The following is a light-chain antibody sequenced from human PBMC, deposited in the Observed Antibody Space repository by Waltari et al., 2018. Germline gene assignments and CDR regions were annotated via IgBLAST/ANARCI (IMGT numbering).Light chain of an antibody. J-gene: IGKJ2*01. V-gene: IGKV2-28*01. CDR3: MQGTHWPYT. Sequence: DIVMTQSPLSLPVTPGEPVSISCRSSQSLLHVDGYNYLDWYVKKPGQPAQLLIYMGSNRAAGVPDRFSGSGSGTDFTLKISRVEAEDVGVYYCMQGTHWPYTFGQGTKLEIK. CDR2: MGS. CDR1: QSLLHVDGYNY.